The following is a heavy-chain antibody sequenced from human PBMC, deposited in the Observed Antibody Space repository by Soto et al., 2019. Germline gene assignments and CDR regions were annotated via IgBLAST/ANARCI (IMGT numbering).Heavy chain of an antibody. Sequence: EVQLMESGGGLVKPGGYLRLSCVASGFTFSSYSMKWVRQAPGKGLEWVSSISSSSSYIYYADSVKGRFTISRDNAKDSLFLQMNSLRAEDTAVYYCARDLLGFSGSYYSGMDVWGQGTTVTVSS. V-gene: IGHV3-21*01. D-gene: IGHD2-15*01. CDR3: ARDLLGFSGSYYSGMDV. CDR2: ISSSSSYI. CDR1: GFTFSSYS. J-gene: IGHJ6*02.